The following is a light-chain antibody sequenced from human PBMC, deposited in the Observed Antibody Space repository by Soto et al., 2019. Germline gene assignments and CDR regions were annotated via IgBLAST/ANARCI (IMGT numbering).Light chain of an antibody. Sequence: EIVMTQSPATLSVSPGERATLSCRASQSVSGNLAWYQRKPVQTPRLHIYGASNRATGITDRVSGSGSETDLTLTISRLEPEDFAVYHCQQYGSSGTFGQGTKVDI. J-gene: IGKJ1*01. CDR2: GAS. CDR3: QQYGSSGT. V-gene: IGKV3-20*01. CDR1: QSVSGN.